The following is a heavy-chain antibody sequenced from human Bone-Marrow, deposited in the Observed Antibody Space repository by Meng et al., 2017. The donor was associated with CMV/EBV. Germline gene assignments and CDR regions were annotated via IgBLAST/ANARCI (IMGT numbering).Heavy chain of an antibody. CDR3: VSTSGQ. V-gene: IGHV3-7*01. D-gene: IGHD3-16*01. CDR2: VNQDGRDE. J-gene: IGHJ4*02. CDR1: GFTFTNYW. Sequence: GESLKISCVASGFTFTNYWMMWLRQAPGKGLEWVATVNQDGRDEFYLDSVKGRFTTSADKAKSSVFLQMNSLRAEDTAVYYCVSTSGQWGQGALVTVPQ.